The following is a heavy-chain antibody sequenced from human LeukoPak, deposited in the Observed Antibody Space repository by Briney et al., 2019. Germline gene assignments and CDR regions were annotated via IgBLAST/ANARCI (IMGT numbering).Heavy chain of an antibody. Sequence: GGSLRLSCATSGFTFSSCGMYWVRQAPGKGLEWVAFIRYDGSNENYADSVKGRFTISRDNSKNTVYLQMNSLRAEDTAVYFCAYRFDYWGQGTLVTVSS. J-gene: IGHJ4*02. CDR1: GFTFSSCG. CDR2: IRYDGSNE. D-gene: IGHD1-14*01. CDR3: AYRFDY. V-gene: IGHV3-30*02.